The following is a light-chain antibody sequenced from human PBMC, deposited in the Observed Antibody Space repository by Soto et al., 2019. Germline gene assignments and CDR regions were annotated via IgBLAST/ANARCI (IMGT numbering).Light chain of an antibody. V-gene: IGKV3-20*01. CDR1: QSLDSTY. Sequence: EVVLTQSPGTLSLSPGERATLSCRASQSLDSTYLAWYQQKPGQPPRLVIYGASRRATGIPDRFSGSGSGTDFTLTIGRLEPEDFAVYYCQRSGSAPPYIFGAGTRLDIK. CDR3: QRSGSAPPYI. CDR2: GAS. J-gene: IGKJ2*01.